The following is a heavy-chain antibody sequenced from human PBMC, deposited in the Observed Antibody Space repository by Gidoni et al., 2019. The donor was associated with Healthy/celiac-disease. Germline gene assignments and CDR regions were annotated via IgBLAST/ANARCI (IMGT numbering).Heavy chain of an antibody. CDR3: ARACSSTSCLYDY. Sequence: EVQLVESGGGLVQPGGSLRLSCAASGFPFSSYDMHWVRQATGKGLEWVSAIGTAGDTYYPGSVKGRFTISRENAKNSLYLQMNSLRAGDTAVYYCARACSSTSCLYDYWGQGTLVTVSS. J-gene: IGHJ4*02. V-gene: IGHV3-13*01. CDR2: IGTAGDT. CDR1: GFPFSSYD. D-gene: IGHD2-2*01.